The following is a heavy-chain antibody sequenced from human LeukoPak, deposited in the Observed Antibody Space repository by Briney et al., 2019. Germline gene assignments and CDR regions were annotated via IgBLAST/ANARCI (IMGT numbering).Heavy chain of an antibody. CDR3: SREGEGEDGTGHHNWYFDL. CDR1: GYTFTGYY. D-gene: IGHD2-8*02. CDR2: INPNSGGT. V-gene: IGHV1-2*02. Sequence: GASVKVSCKASGYTFTGYYMHWVRQAPGQGLEWMGWINPNSGGTNYAQKFQGRVTMTRDTSISTAYMELRSLRSDDTAMYYCSREGEGEDGTGHHNWYFDLWGRGTLVTVSS. J-gene: IGHJ2*01.